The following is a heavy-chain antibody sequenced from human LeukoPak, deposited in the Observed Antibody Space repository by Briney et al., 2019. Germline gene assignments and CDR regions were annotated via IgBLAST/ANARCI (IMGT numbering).Heavy chain of an antibody. CDR1: GYIFTNHW. J-gene: IGHJ6*02. CDR3: ARRDGYCSSTSCYADYYYGMDV. V-gene: IGHV5-51*01. CDR2: IHPGMSET. D-gene: IGHD2-2*01. Sequence: GESLKISCKGSGYIFTNHWIAWVRQMPGKGLEWMGVIHPGMSETKYSPTFQGQVTMSADKSITTAFLQWNSLKASDTAMYYCARRDGYCSSTSCYADYYYGMDVWGQGTTVTVSS.